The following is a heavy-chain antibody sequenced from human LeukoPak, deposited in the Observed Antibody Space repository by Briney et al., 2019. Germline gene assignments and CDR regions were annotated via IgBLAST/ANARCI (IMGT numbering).Heavy chain of an antibody. V-gene: IGHV4-61*05. D-gene: IGHD1-1*01. CDR2: IYYSGSA. CDR3: ARLRYPNYRFDY. CDR1: GGSISSSSYS. Sequence: SETLSLTCTVSGGSISSSSYSWSWIRQPPGKGLEWIGYIYYSGSANSNPSLKSRVTISVDTSKNQFSLKLSSVTAADTAVYYCARLRYPNYRFDYWGQGTLVTVSS. J-gene: IGHJ4*02.